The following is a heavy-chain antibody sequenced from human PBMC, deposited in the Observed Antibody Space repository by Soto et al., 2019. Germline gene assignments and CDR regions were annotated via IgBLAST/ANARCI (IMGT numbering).Heavy chain of an antibody. CDR2: IYYSGST. CDR3: ARHPSDFWFDP. Sequence: QLQLQESGPGLVKPSETLSLTCTVSGGSISSSSYFWGWIRQPPGKGLEWIGSIYYSGSTYYNPSLTSRVTVAVDASKNQLSLNLSSVAGADTAVYYCARHPSDFWFDPWGQGTLVTVSS. CDR1: GGSISSSSYF. V-gene: IGHV4-39*01. J-gene: IGHJ5*02. D-gene: IGHD2-21*02.